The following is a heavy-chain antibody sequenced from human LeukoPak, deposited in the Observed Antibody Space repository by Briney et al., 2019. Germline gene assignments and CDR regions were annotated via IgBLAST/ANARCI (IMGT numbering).Heavy chain of an antibody. V-gene: IGHV3-33*01. CDR1: GFTFSSYG. J-gene: IGHJ3*02. CDR3: ARGGLGIGDFDI. D-gene: IGHD7-27*01. CDR2: IWYDGSNE. Sequence: PGRSLRLSCAASGFTFSSYGMHWVRQAPGKGLEWVAVIWYDGSNEYYADSVKGRFTISRDNSKNTLYLQMNSLRAEDTAVYYCARGGLGIGDFDIWGQGTMVTVSS.